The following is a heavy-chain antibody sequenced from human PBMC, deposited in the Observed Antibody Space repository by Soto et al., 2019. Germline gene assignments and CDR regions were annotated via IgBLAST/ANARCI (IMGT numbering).Heavy chain of an antibody. V-gene: IGHV1-46*04. J-gene: IGHJ4*02. D-gene: IGHD2-15*01. CDR3: ARVYCSGGSCSGIDY. CDR1: GYTFTSYA. Sequence: ASVKVSCKASGYTFTSYAMNWVRQAPGQRLEWMGIIKCSGGETTYAQRLLGRVTMTSDTYTSTVYMEVSSLRSEDTAVYYCARVYCSGGSCSGIDYWGQGTLVTVSS. CDR2: IKCSGGET.